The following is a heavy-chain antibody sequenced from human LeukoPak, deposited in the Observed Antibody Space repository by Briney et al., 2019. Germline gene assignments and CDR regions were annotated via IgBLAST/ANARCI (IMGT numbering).Heavy chain of an antibody. V-gene: IGHV3-7*01. CDR3: SGRDSRRSPRAY. CDR1: GLTFTDFW. CDR2: INPDGNEK. J-gene: IGHJ4*02. Sequence: GGSLRLSCAASGLTFTDFWMNWVRLTPGRGLEWLANINPDGNEKYYVDSVKGRFAISRDNAKNEVYLEMNSLRAEGTGVYYCSGRDSRRSPRAYWGQGTLVSVSS. D-gene: IGHD4-11*01.